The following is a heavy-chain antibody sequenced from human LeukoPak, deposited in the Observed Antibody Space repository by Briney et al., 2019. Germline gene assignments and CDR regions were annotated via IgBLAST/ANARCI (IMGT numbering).Heavy chain of an antibody. D-gene: IGHD6-19*01. CDR2: INPNSGGT. CDR3: ARDPHYNSGWYGNWFDP. Sequence: ASVKVSCKASGYTFTGYYMHWVRQAPGQGLEWMGWINPNSGGTNYAQKFQGRVTMTRDTSISTAYMELSRLRSDDTAVYYCARDPHYNSGWYGNWFDPWGQGTLVTVSS. J-gene: IGHJ5*02. CDR1: GYTFTGYY. V-gene: IGHV1-2*02.